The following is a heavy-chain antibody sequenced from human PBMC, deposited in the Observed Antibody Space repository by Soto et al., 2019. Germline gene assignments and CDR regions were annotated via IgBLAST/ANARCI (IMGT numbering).Heavy chain of an antibody. Sequence: QVQLQESGPGLVKPSETLSLTCAVSGVSLTTNNWWTWVRQAPGKGLEWVGEIYQTGNTNYNPSLNSRVIASLDKSKNQFFLKLTSVTAADTAIYYCARGGYCSGGSCSGWFDSWCQGTLVTVSS. CDR1: GVSLTTNNW. CDR3: ARGGYCSGGSCSGWFDS. V-gene: IGHV4-4*02. J-gene: IGHJ5*01. CDR2: IYQTGNT. D-gene: IGHD2-15*01.